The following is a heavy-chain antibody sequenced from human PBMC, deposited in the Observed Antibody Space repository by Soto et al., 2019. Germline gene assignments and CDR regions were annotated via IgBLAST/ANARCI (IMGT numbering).Heavy chain of an antibody. CDR2: IYWDDDK. CDR1: GVSLTTSGVG. J-gene: IGHJ4*02. Sequence: QITLNESGPTVVRPTETLTLTCRFYGVSLTTSGVGVGWIRQSPGKAPEWLALIYWDDDKRYSASLKSRLTITKDTSKNQVVLTVSDLDPTDTATYYCAHRVLRTVFGLVTTTAIYFDFWGQGTPVAVSS. CDR3: AHRVLRTVFGLVTTTAIYFDF. V-gene: IGHV2-5*02. D-gene: IGHD3-3*01.